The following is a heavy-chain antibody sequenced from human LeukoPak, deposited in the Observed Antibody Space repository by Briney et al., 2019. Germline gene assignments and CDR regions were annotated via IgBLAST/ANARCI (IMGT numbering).Heavy chain of an antibody. CDR3: ARGRNYFPIDY. D-gene: IGHD2/OR15-2a*01. CDR1: GFTVSSSH. CDR2: TYSGGNT. Sequence: GSLRLSCAASGFTVSSSHMTRVRQTPGKGLEWVSVTYSGGNTDYADSVKGRFTISRDNSKNTLYLQMSSLRVEDTAIYYCARGRNYFPIDYWGQGTFVIVSS. J-gene: IGHJ4*02. V-gene: IGHV3-53*01.